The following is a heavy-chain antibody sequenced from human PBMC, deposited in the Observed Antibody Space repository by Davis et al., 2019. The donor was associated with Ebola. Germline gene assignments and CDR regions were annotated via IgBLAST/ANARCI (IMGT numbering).Heavy chain of an antibody. CDR3: TKELYGYCSGGRCSPFDY. D-gene: IGHD2-15*01. Sequence: GESLKISCAASGFSFDDYAMHWARQAPGKGLEWVSFISWDGRVTYYSDSVRGRFTISRDNSKASLYLQMNSLRLDDTALYHCTKELYGYCSGGRCSPFDYWGHGSLVTVSS. CDR1: GFSFDDYA. CDR2: ISWDGRVT. V-gene: IGHV3-43*01. J-gene: IGHJ4*01.